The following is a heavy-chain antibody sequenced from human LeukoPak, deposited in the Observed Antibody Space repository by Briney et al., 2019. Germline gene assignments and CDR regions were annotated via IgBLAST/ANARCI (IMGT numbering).Heavy chain of an antibody. CDR2: ISSSSSYI. Sequence: PGGSLRLSCAASGFTLSNYRMNWVRQAPGKGLEWVSCISSSSSYIKYADSVKGRFTISRDNAKNSLYLQMNSLRAEDTAVYYCAKTRGISISGVVPLCDYWGQGTLVTVSS. CDR1: GFTLSNYR. CDR3: AKTRGISISGVVPLCDY. V-gene: IGHV3-21*04. J-gene: IGHJ4*02. D-gene: IGHD3-3*01.